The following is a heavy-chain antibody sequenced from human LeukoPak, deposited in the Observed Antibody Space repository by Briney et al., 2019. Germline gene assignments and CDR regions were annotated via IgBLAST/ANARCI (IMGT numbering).Heavy chain of an antibody. D-gene: IGHD3-22*01. J-gene: IGHJ6*03. CDR2: ISRSGSTK. V-gene: IGHV3-11*01. CDR3: ARVAPVDDSSGYPFYYYYMDV. Sequence: GGSLRLSCAASGFTFSDYYMSWIRQAPGKGLEWVSSISRSGSTKYYADSVKGRFTISRDNAKNSLFLQMNSLRAEDTAVYYCARVAPVDDSSGYPFYYYYMDVWGKGTTVTVSS. CDR1: GFTFSDYY.